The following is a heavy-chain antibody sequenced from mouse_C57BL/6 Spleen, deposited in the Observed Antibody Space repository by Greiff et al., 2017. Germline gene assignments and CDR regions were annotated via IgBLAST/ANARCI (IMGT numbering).Heavy chain of an antibody. CDR1: GFTFSSYA. Sequence: EVKLMESGGGLVKPGGSLKLSCAASGFTFSSYAMSWVRQTPEKRLEWVATISDGGSYTYYPDNVKGRFTLSRDNAKNNRYLQMRHLKSEDTAMYYCARDPYYYGSSGYFDYWGQGTTLTVSS. V-gene: IGHV5-4*01. CDR2: ISDGGSYT. J-gene: IGHJ2*01. D-gene: IGHD1-1*01. CDR3: ARDPYYYGSSGYFDY.